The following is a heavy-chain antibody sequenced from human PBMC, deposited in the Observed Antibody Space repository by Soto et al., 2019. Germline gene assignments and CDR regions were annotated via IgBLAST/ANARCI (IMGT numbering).Heavy chain of an antibody. CDR1: GFTFSSYW. J-gene: IGHJ6*02. V-gene: IGHV3-7*05. CDR2: IKQDGSEK. Sequence: GGSLRLSCAASGFTFSSYWMSWVRQAPGKGLEWVANIKQDGSEKYYVDSVKGRFTISRDNAKNSLYLQMNSLRAEDTAVYYCARDQADLSGYGMDVWGQGTTVTVSS. CDR3: ARDQADLSGYGMDV.